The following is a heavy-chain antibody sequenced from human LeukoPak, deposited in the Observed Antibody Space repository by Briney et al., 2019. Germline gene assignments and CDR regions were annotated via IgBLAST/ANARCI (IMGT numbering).Heavy chain of an antibody. V-gene: IGHV3-53*01. J-gene: IGHJ4*02. CDR1: GFTVSSNY. CDR3: ARVNGGYYFDY. Sequence: GGSLRLSCAASGFTVSSNYMSWVRQAPGKGLEWVSVIYSGGSTYYADSVMGRFTISRDNSKNTLYLQMNSLRAEDTAVYYCARVNGGYYFDYWGQGTLVTVSS. CDR2: IYSGGST.